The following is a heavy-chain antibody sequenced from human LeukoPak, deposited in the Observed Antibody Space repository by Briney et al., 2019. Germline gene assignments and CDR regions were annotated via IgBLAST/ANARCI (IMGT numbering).Heavy chain of an antibody. Sequence: PSETLSLTCAVYGGSFSGYYWSWIRQPPGKGLEWIGEINHSGSTNYNPSLKSRVTISVDTSKNQFSLKLSSATAADTAVYYCARGRYDFWSGYRGYFDYWGQGTLVTVSS. CDR1: GGSFSGYY. J-gene: IGHJ4*02. V-gene: IGHV4-34*01. D-gene: IGHD3-3*01. CDR2: INHSGST. CDR3: ARGRYDFWSGYRGYFDY.